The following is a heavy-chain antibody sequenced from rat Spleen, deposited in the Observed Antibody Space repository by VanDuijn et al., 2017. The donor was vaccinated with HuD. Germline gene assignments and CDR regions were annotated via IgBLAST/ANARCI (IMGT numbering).Heavy chain of an antibody. CDR3: ARRRGQVYNNYFDY. CDR1: GFTFSDFG. J-gene: IGHJ2*01. V-gene: IGHV5-29*01. Sequence: EVQLVESGGGLVQPGRSLKLSCAASGFTFSDFGMAWVRQAPTKGLEWVAAISYDGITTYYRDSVRGRFTISSDNAKTTLYLQMDSLRSEDTATYYCARRRGQVYNNYFDYWGQGVMVTVSS. D-gene: IGHD1-10*01. CDR2: ISYDGITT.